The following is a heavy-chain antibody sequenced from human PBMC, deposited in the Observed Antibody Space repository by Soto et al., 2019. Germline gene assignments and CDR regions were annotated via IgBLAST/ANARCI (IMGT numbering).Heavy chain of an antibody. J-gene: IGHJ2*01. Sequence: PSETLSLTCTVSGGSISSGGYYWSWIRQHPGKGLEWIGYIYYSGSTYYNPSLKSRVTISVDTSKNQFSLKLSSVTAADTAVYYCARVGECTNGVCLWYFDLWGRGTLVTVSS. CDR2: IYYSGST. V-gene: IGHV4-31*03. D-gene: IGHD2-8*01. CDR3: ARVGECTNGVCLWYFDL. CDR1: GGSISSGGYY.